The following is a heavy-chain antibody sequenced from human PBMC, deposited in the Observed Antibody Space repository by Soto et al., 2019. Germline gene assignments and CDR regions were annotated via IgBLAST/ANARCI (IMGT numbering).Heavy chain of an antibody. J-gene: IGHJ4*02. V-gene: IGHV3-72*01. D-gene: IGHD3-10*02. Sequence: EVQLVESGGGLVQPGGSLRLSCAVSGFTLSDHFMDWVRQAPGKGLEWVGRTKHKASSYATEYAASVKGRFTISRDDSYNALYLQMSSLRTEHTAVYYCVAYVSYYVHWGQGTLVTVSS. CDR1: GFTLSDHF. CDR2: TKHKASSYAT. CDR3: VAYVSYYVH.